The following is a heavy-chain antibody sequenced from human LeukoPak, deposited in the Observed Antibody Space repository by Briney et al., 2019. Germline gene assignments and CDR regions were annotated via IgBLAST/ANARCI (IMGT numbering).Heavy chain of an antibody. CDR1: GFTFSRYA. J-gene: IGHJ4*02. V-gene: IGHV3-30*03. CDR2: TSYDGSDT. CDR3: VRDINCNYFFDS. Sequence: GGSLRLSCVTTGFTFSRYAMHWVRQAPGKGLQWVTVTSYDGSDTYYADSVKGRFTLSRDSSTNTVYLQMDNLRTEDTAIYYCVRDINCNYFFDSWGQGTLVTVSS. D-gene: IGHD2/OR15-2a*01.